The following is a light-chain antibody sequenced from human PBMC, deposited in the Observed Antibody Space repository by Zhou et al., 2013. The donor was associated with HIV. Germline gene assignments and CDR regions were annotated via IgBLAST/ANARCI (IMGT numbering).Light chain of an antibody. CDR2: EVS. CDR1: QSLLNSDGRTY. Sequence: EIVMTQSPLSLSVTPGQPASISCKSSQSLLNSDGRTYLYWYLQKPGQSPQLLIYEVSNRFSGVPDRFSGSGSGTDFTLTISCLQSEDFATYYCQQYYSYPWTFGQGTKVEIK. CDR3: QQYYSYPWT. V-gene: IGKV2D-29*02. J-gene: IGKJ1*01.